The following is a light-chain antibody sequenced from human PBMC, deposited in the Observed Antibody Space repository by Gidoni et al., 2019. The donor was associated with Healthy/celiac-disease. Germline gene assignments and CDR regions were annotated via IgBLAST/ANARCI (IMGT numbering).Light chain of an antibody. Sequence: DIKMTQSPSSLSASVGDRVTITCQASQDISNYLNWYQQKQGKAPKLLIYYASNLETGVPSRFSGSGSGTYFTFTISSLQPEDISTYYCQQYDNLPTWTFGQGTKVEIK. CDR1: QDISNY. V-gene: IGKV1-33*01. J-gene: IGKJ1*01. CDR2: YAS. CDR3: QQYDNLPTWT.